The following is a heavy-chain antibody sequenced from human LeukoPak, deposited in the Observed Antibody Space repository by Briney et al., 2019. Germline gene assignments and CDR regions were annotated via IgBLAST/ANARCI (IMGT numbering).Heavy chain of an antibody. CDR2: ISSSGSTI. J-gene: IGHJ4*02. CDR3: ARDGLAAAADY. V-gene: IGHV3-48*03. D-gene: IGHD6-13*01. Sequence: PGGSLRLSCAASGFTFSSYETNWVRQAPGKGLEWVSYISSSGSTIYYADSVKGRFTISRDNAKNTLFLQMNSLRAEDTAVYYYARDGLAAAADYWGQGTLVTVSS. CDR1: GFTFSSYE.